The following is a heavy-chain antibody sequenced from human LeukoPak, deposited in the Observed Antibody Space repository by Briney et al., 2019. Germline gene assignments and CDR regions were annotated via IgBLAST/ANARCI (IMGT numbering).Heavy chain of an antibody. CDR2: IYYSGGT. D-gene: IGHD3-3*02. J-gene: IGHJ4*02. CDR3: ARALSISGGYYVH. Sequence: PSETLSLTCIVSGGSLSSYYWSWIRQPPGKGLEWIGYIYYSGGTNYNPSLKSRVTISVDTSKNQFSLKLSSMTAADTAVYYCARALSISGGYYVHWGQGTLVTVSS. CDR1: GGSLSSYY. V-gene: IGHV4-59*12.